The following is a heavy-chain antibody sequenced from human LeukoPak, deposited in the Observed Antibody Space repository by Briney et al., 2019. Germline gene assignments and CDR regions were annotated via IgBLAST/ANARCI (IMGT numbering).Heavy chain of an antibody. CDR2: IKQDGSEK. CDR3: ARDKNWNWNTFDI. J-gene: IGHJ3*02. Sequence: GGSLRLSCAASGFTFSSYWMSWVRQAPGKGLEWVANIKQDGSEKYYVDSVKGRFTISRDNAKNSLYLQMNSLRVEDTAVYYCARDKNWNWNTFDIWGQGTMVTVSS. CDR1: GFTFSSYW. D-gene: IGHD1-7*01. V-gene: IGHV3-7*01.